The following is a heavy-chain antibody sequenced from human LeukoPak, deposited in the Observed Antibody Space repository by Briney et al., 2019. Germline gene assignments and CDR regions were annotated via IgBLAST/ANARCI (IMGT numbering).Heavy chain of an antibody. J-gene: IGHJ4*02. Sequence: ASVKVSCKASGYTFTSYDINWVRQATGQGLEWMGWMNPNSGNTGYAQKFQGRVTMTRNTSISTAYMELSSLRSEDTAVYYCARSRGYFGSGSYSLGYWGQGTLVTVSS. CDR1: GYTFTSYD. V-gene: IGHV1-8*01. CDR2: MNPNSGNT. CDR3: ARSRGYFGSGSYSLGY. D-gene: IGHD3-10*01.